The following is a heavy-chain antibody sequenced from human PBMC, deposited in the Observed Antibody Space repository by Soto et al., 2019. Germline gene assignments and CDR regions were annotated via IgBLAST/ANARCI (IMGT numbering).Heavy chain of an antibody. Sequence: QMQVVQSGAEVKKPGASAKISCHPSGYTFTSYGLHWVRQARGQRLEWMGWINTDKGKTKYSQTFQGRITITRDTSANTVYMELTSLTSEDTAVYYCARENRHVANDFSATDSWGQGTLITVS. CDR3: ARENRHVANDFSATDS. CDR1: GYTFTSYG. CDR2: INTDKGKT. V-gene: IGHV1-3*04. D-gene: IGHD3-3*01. J-gene: IGHJ4*02.